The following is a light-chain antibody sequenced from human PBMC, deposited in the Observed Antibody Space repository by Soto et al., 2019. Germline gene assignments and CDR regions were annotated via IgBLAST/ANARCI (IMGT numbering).Light chain of an antibody. CDR1: EDIDTS. CDR3: QHYDTFSWT. Sequence: DIQMTQSPSTLSVSLGDRITITCRASEDIDTSLAWFQQRPGKGPKVLIAGASGLMNGVPSTFSGSGSGTEFALTISSVQPDDFATYFCQHYDTFSWTFGQGTKVEMK. CDR2: GAS. J-gene: IGKJ1*01. V-gene: IGKV1-5*01.